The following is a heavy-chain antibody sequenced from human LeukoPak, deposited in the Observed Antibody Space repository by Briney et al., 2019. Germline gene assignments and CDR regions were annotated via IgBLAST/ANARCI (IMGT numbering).Heavy chain of an antibody. Sequence: SETLSLTCTVSGGSISSNSYYWGWIRQPPGRGLEWIGSIYYSGSTYYNPSLNIRVTISVDTSKNQFSLNLRSVTAADTAVYYCAREILYDSTGYYLWGQGTLVTVSS. D-gene: IGHD3-22*01. CDR2: IYYSGST. CDR3: AREILYDSTGYYL. V-gene: IGHV4-39*07. CDR1: GGSISSNSYY. J-gene: IGHJ4*02.